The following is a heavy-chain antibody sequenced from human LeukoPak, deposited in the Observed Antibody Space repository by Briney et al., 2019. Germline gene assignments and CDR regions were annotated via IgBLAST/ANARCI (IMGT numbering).Heavy chain of an antibody. D-gene: IGHD1-26*01. CDR2: IGSSGSPT. V-gene: IGHV3-48*02. CDR1: GFAFSSYN. Sequence: PGGSLRLSCAASGFAFSSYNMNWVRQAPGEGLEWISCIGSSGSPTHYADSVGGRFTISRDNAKNSLYLQMNSLRDEETAVYFCARRPCSDPSGRLSDVWGQGTTVTVSS. CDR3: ARRPCSDPSGRLSDV. J-gene: IGHJ6*02.